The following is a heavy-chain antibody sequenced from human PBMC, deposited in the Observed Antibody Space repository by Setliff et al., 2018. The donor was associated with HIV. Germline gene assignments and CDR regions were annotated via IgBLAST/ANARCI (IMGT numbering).Heavy chain of an antibody. V-gene: IGHV4-61*09. D-gene: IGHD2-15*01. Sequence: SETLSLTCTVSGGSISSGSYYWSWIRQPAGKGLEWIGHIYTSGSTNYNPSFKSRVTISVDTSKNQFSLKLSSVTAADTAVYYCARAGAATRKAFDIWGQGTVVTVSS. CDR2: IYTSGST. CDR1: GGSISSGSYY. J-gene: IGHJ3*02. CDR3: ARAGAATRKAFDI.